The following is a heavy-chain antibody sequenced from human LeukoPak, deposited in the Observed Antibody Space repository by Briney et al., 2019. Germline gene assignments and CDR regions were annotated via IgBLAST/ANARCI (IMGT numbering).Heavy chain of an antibody. CDR2: IYYSGST. Sequence: NPSETLSLTCTVSGGSISSYYWSWIRQPPGKGLEWIGYIYYSGSTNYNPSLKSRVTISVDTSKNQFSLKLSSVTAADTAVYYCAGSRKRYYYMDVWGKGTTVTISS. J-gene: IGHJ6*03. CDR3: AGSRKRYYYMDV. D-gene: IGHD1-1*01. V-gene: IGHV4-59*01. CDR1: GGSISSYY.